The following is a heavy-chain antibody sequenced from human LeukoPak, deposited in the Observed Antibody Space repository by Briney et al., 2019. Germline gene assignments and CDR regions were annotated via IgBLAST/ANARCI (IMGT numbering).Heavy chain of an antibody. D-gene: IGHD3-9*01. CDR1: GFTFSNYA. V-gene: IGHV3-23*01. Sequence: PGASLRLSCAASGFTFSNYAMSWVRQAPGKGLEWVSAINGSGGSTYYADSVKGRFTISRDNSKNTLYLQLNSLRAEDTAVYYCAKWGDYDILTGYYDSDYWGQGTLVTVSS. J-gene: IGHJ4*02. CDR3: AKWGDYDILTGYYDSDY. CDR2: INGSGGST.